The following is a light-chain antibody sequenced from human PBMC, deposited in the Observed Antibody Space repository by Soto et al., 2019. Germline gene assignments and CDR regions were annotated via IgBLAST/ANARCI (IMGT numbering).Light chain of an antibody. CDR2: VAS. J-gene: IGKJ5*01. CDR1: QSISSC. Sequence: DIQMTQSPSSLSASVGDRVTITCRASQSISSCLNWYQQKPGKAPNLLIYVASSLQGGVPSRFSGSGSGTDFTLTISSLQPEDFATYYCQQSCSIPITFGQGTRL. CDR3: QQSCSIPIT. V-gene: IGKV1-39*01.